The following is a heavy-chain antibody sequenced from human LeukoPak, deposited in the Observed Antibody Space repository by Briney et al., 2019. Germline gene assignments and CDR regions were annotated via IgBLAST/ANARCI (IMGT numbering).Heavy chain of an antibody. V-gene: IGHV3-38-3*01. D-gene: IGHD2-2*01. CDR3: LEGPNCSSTSCYSYYFDY. J-gene: IGHJ4*02. Sequence: PGGSLRLSCAASGFTVSSNEMSWVRQAPGKGLEWVSSISGGSTYYAASRKGRFTISRDNSKNTLHLQMNSLRAEDTAVYYRLEGPNCSSTSCYSYYFDYWGQGTLVTVSS. CDR1: GFTVSSNE. CDR2: ISGGST.